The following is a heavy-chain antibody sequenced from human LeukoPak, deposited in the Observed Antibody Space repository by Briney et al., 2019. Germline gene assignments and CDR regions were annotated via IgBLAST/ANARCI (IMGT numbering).Heavy chain of an antibody. D-gene: IGHD3-10*01. CDR1: GFTFSSYG. CDR2: IWYDGSNK. Sequence: GGSLRLSCAASGFTFSSYGMHWVRQAPGKGLEWVAVIWYDGSNKYYADSVKGRFTISRDNSKNTLYLQMNSLRAEDTAVYYCARDLGMRASFDYWGQGTLVTVSP. V-gene: IGHV3-33*01. J-gene: IGHJ4*02. CDR3: ARDLGMRASFDY.